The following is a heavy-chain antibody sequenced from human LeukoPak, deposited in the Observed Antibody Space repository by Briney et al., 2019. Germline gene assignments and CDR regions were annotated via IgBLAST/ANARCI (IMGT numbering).Heavy chain of an antibody. D-gene: IGHD1-14*01. V-gene: IGHV3-30-3*01. CDR2: TSPDESHK. J-gene: IGHJ4*02. CDR3: VRDPIRGPPDYFDY. Sequence: PGRSLRLSCAASGFAFSNYPMHWVRQAPGKGLEWVAVTSPDESHKYYADSVQGRFTVSRDNSRSTLYVQMDSLRVEDTAIYYCVRDPIRGPPDYFDYWGQGTLVTVSS. CDR1: GFAFSNYP.